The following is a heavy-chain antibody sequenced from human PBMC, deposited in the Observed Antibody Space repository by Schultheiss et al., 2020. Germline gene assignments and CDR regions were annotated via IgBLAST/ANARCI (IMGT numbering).Heavy chain of an antibody. Sequence: ASVKVSCKASGGTFSSYAISWVRQAPGQGLEWMGWMNPNSGNTGYAQKFQGRVTMTRNTSISTAYMELSSLRSEDTAVYYCAKELYVRSGHDYWGQGTLVTVSS. CDR1: GGTFSSYA. V-gene: IGHV1-8*02. CDR2: MNPNSGNT. D-gene: IGHD3-3*01. J-gene: IGHJ4*02. CDR3: AKELYVRSGHDY.